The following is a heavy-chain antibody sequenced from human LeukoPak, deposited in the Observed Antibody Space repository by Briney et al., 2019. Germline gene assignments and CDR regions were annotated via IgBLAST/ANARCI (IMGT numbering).Heavy chain of an antibody. Sequence: SETLSLTCTVSGGSIGTYYWSWIRESPGKGLEWIGYIYVTGTRYNPYLQSRVTISVDRSRNQFFLKMSSVTAADTAVYYCARHIGGGIEDMDVWGKGTKVIVSS. CDR3: ARHIGGGIEDMDV. J-gene: IGHJ6*03. D-gene: IGHD3-16*02. V-gene: IGHV4-59*08. CDR2: IYVTGT. CDR1: GGSIGTYY.